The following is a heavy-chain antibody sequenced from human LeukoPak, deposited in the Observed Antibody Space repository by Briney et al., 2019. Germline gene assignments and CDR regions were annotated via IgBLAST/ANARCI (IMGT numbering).Heavy chain of an antibody. CDR2: IYSSGST. CDR3: ARKKAARPDYYYYMDV. J-gene: IGHJ6*03. D-gene: IGHD6-6*01. Sequence: SETLSLTCTVSGGSISNYYWSWIRQPPGKGLEWIGYIYSSGSTNYNPSLKSRVTISVDTSKNQFSLKLSSVTAADTAVYYCARKKAARPDYYYYMDVWGEGTTVTVSS. V-gene: IGHV4-59*12. CDR1: GGSISNYY.